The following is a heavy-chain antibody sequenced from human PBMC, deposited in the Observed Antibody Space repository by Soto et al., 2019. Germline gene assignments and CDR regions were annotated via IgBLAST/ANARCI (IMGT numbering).Heavy chain of an antibody. CDR1: GGTFSTYT. V-gene: IGHV1-69*08. CDR2: IIPIIGII. CDR3: AGDPDSHYNDSHASSYP. Sequence: QVQLVQSGAEVKKPGSSVKVSCKASGGTFSTYTITWVRQAPGQGLEWMGRIIPIIGIINYAQKFQGRVTISVDKFTGTAHMELTGLRSDDTAVYYCAGDPDSHYNDSHASSYPWGQGTLVTVSS. D-gene: IGHD4-4*01. J-gene: IGHJ5*02.